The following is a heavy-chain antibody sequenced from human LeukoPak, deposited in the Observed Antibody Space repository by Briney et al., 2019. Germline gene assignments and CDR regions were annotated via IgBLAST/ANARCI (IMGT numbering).Heavy chain of an antibody. CDR3: ARDYSNYIIDY. Sequence: PSETLSLSCTVSGGSISTYYWSWIRQPPGKGLEWIGYIYYNGNTNYNPSLKSRVTMSIDTSKNQFSLNLTSVTAADTAVYYCARDYSNYIIDYWGQRTLVTVSS. CDR1: GGSISTYY. J-gene: IGHJ4*02. D-gene: IGHD4-11*01. V-gene: IGHV4-59*01. CDR2: IYYNGNT.